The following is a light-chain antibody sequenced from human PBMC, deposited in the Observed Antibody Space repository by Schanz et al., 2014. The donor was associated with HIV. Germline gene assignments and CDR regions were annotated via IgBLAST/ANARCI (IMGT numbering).Light chain of an antibody. CDR1: QSVSSY. CDR3: QQSYSTPWT. CDR2: DAS. J-gene: IGKJ1*01. Sequence: EIVLTQSPATLSLSPGERATLSCRASQSVSSYLAWYQQKPGQAPRLLIYDASTRATGIPDRFSGSGSGTDFTLTISRLEPEDFATYYCQQSYSTPWTFGQGTKVEIK. V-gene: IGKV3-11*01.